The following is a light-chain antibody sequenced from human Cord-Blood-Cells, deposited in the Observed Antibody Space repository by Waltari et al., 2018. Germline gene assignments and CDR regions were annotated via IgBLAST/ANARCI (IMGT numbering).Light chain of an antibody. CDR1: SSDVGGYNY. Sequence: QSALTQPASVSGSPGQSITISCTGTSSDVGGYNYVSWYQQHPGKAPKLMIYDVSNRPSEVSNRCSGSESGNTASLTISGIQAEDEADYYCSSYTSSSTVVFGGGTKLTVL. CDR3: SSYTSSSTVV. J-gene: IGLJ2*01. V-gene: IGLV2-14*01. CDR2: DVS.